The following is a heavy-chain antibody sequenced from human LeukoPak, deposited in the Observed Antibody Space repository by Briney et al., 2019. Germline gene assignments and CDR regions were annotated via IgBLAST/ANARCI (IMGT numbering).Heavy chain of an antibody. Sequence: GGSLRLSCAASGFTFDDYTMHWVRQAPGKGLEWVSLISWDGGSTYYADSVKGRFTISRDNSKNSLYLQMNSLRTEDTALYYCAKGDYGGNPGGKHFDYWGQETLVTVS. D-gene: IGHD4-23*01. V-gene: IGHV3-43*01. CDR2: ISWDGGST. CDR1: GFTFDDYT. J-gene: IGHJ4*02. CDR3: AKGDYGGNPGGKHFDY.